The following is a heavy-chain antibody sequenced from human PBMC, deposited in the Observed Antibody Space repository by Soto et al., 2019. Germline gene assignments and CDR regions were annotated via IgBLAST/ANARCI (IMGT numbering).Heavy chain of an antibody. CDR2: ISPSSSFL. Sequence: GGSLRLSCAASGFSYRSYYLNWVRQAPGRGLEWVSSISPSSSFLSYADSVKGRFTISRDNAKSSVHLQMNSLRAEDTAVYFCARVGTDYGSGSPYYSDYWGQGTLVTVSS. CDR1: GFSYRSYY. CDR3: ARVGTDYGSGSPYYSDY. V-gene: IGHV3-21*06. J-gene: IGHJ4*02. D-gene: IGHD3-10*01.